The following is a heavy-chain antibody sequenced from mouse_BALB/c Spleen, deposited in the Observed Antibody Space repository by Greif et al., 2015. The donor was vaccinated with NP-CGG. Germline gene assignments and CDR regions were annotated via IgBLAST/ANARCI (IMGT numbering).Heavy chain of an antibody. CDR1: GFSLTGYG. Sequence: VKLQESGPGLVAPSQSLSITCTVSGFSLTGYGVNWVRQPPGKGLEWLGMIWGDGSTDYNSALKSRLSISKDNSKSQVFLKMNSLQTDDTARYYCAPILRSSLYWYFDVWGAGTTVTVSS. CDR3: APILRSSLYWYFDV. D-gene: IGHD1-1*01. V-gene: IGHV2-6-7*01. J-gene: IGHJ1*01. CDR2: IWGDGST.